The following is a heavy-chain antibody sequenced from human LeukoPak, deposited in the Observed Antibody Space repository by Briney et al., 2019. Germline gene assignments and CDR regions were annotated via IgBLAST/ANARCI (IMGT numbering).Heavy chain of an antibody. J-gene: IGHJ6*02. CDR3: ARDTGYCSSTSCYGGRDYYYGMDV. CDR2: INAGNGNT. V-gene: IGHV1-3*01. CDR1: GYTFTSYG. Sequence: GASVKVSCKASGYTFTSYGINWVRQAPGQGLEWMGWINAGNGNTKYSQKFQGRVTITRDTSASTAYMELSSLRSEDTAVYYCARDTGYCSSTSCYGGRDYYYGMDVWGQGTTVTVSS. D-gene: IGHD2-2*01.